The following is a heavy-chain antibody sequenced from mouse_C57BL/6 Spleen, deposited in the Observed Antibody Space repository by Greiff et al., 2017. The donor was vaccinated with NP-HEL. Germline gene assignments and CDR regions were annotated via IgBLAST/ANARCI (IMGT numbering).Heavy chain of an antibody. D-gene: IGHD2-14*01. Sequence: VQLQQPGAELVKPGASVKLSCKASGYTFTSYWMHWVKQRPGQGLEWIGMIHPNSGSTNYNEKCKSKATLTVDKSSSTAYMQLSSLTSEDSAVYYCARVRRYYAMDYWGQGTSVTVSS. CDR1: GYTFTSYW. CDR3: ARVRRYYAMDY. CDR2: IHPNSGST. J-gene: IGHJ4*01. V-gene: IGHV1-64*01.